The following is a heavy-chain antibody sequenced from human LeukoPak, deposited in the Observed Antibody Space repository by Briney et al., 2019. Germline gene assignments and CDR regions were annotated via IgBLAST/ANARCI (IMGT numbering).Heavy chain of an antibody. CDR1: GYTFTGYY. J-gene: IGHJ3*02. CDR3: ARGLPAVSGLYAFDI. Sequence: GASVKVSCKASGYTFTGYYMHWVRQAPGQGLEWMGWINPNSGGTNYAQKFQGRVTMTRDTSISTAYMELSRLTSDDTAVYYCARGLPAVSGLYAFDIWGQGTMVTVSS. V-gene: IGHV1-2*02. CDR2: INPNSGGT. D-gene: IGHD2-2*01.